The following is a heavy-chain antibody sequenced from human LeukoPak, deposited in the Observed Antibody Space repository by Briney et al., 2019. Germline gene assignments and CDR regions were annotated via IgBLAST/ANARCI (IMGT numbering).Heavy chain of an antibody. CDR1: GFTFSNYA. J-gene: IGHJ4*02. CDR3: AKDLWFGELSVYFDY. V-gene: IGHV3-30*04. D-gene: IGHD3-10*01. CDR2: ISYDGSNK. Sequence: GRSLRLSCAASGFTFSNYAMHWVRQAPGKGLEWVAVISYDGSNKYYADSVKGRFTISRDNSKNTLYLQMNSLRAEDTALYYCAKDLWFGELSVYFDYWGQGTLVTVSS.